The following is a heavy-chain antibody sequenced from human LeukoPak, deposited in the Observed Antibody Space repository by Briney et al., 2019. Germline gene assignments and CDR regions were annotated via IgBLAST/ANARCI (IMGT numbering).Heavy chain of an antibody. Sequence: SETLSLTCTVSGGSISSSSYYWGWIRQPPGKGLEWIGNIFYSGSTYYNPSLKSRVTILVDTSKNQVSLKLSSVTAADTAVYFCARDWGVGGRPGYMDVWGKGTTVTVSS. CDR1: GGSISSSSYY. D-gene: IGHD6-6*01. J-gene: IGHJ6*03. CDR3: ARDWGVGGRPGYMDV. CDR2: IFYSGST. V-gene: IGHV4-39*07.